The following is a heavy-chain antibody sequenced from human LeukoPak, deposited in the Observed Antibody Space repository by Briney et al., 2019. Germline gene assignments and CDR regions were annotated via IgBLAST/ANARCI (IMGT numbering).Heavy chain of an antibody. CDR3: ARDRTMVRGLANYFYGMDV. V-gene: IGHV3-48*03. D-gene: IGHD3-10*01. Sequence: GGSLRLFCAASGFSFSRVELQWVRAAPGGGLEWLSYISTSGKTTYYAHSVKGRFTISSDNAKNSLYLQMSSLRAEDTAVYYCARDRTMVRGLANYFYGMDVWGQGTTVIVSS. J-gene: IGHJ6*02. CDR2: ISTSGKTT. CDR1: GFSFSRVE.